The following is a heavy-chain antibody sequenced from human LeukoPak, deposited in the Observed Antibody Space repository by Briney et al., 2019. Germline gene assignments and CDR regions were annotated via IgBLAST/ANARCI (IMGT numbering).Heavy chain of an antibody. CDR1: GYSFNTYW. Sequence: GESLKISCKGSGYSFNTYWIACVRQMPGKGLEWMGIIYPGDSDTRYSPSFQGQVTISADESISTAYLHWSSLKAADTAMYYCARQEDYNILTGYFKGHLDYWGQGTLVTVSS. J-gene: IGHJ4*02. CDR3: ARQEDYNILTGYFKGHLDY. D-gene: IGHD3-9*01. CDR2: IYPGDSDT. V-gene: IGHV5-51*01.